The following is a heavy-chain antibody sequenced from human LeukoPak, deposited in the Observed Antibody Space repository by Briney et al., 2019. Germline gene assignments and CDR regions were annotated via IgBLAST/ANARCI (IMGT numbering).Heavy chain of an antibody. CDR3: ARERGRITLVRGVIPDAFDI. D-gene: IGHD3-10*01. Sequence: PSETLSLTCTVSGGSINDYYWSWIRQPPGKGLEWIGYIYDSGSTKYNPSLKSRVTLSVDTSRNQFSLRLSSVAAADTGVYYCARERGRITLVRGVIPDAFDIWGQGTMVTVSS. J-gene: IGHJ3*02. V-gene: IGHV4-59*01. CDR1: GGSINDYY. CDR2: IYDSGST.